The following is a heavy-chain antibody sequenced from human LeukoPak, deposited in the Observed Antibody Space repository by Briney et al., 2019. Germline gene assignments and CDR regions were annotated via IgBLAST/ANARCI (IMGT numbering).Heavy chain of an antibody. Sequence: SETXXLXXXXXXXSFSGYYWSWIRQPPGKGLEWVGEINHSGSTNYNPSLKSRVTISVDTSKNQFSLKLSSVTAADTAVYYCARGLRLYCSSTSCRRGFDYWGQGTLVTVSS. CDR2: INHSGST. J-gene: IGHJ4*02. CDR1: XXSFSGYY. V-gene: IGHV4-34*01. CDR3: ARGLRLYCSSTSCRRGFDY. D-gene: IGHD2-2*01.